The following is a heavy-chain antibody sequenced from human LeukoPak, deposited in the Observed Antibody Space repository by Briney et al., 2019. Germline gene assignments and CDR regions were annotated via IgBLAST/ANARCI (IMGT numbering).Heavy chain of an antibody. V-gene: IGHV3-23*01. CDR2: ISDNGGST. CDR1: GFIFSSSG. Sequence: GGTLRLSCAASGFIFSSSGMSWVRQAPGKGLEWVSTISDNGGSTYYPDSVKGRFTISRDNAKNSLYLQMNSLRAEDTAVYYCARDGYNSRTFDYWGQGTLVTVSS. CDR3: ARDGYNSRTFDY. J-gene: IGHJ4*02. D-gene: IGHD5-24*01.